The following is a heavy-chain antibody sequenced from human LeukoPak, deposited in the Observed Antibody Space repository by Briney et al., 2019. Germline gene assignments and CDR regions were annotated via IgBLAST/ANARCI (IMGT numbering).Heavy chain of an antibody. Sequence: SVKVSCKASGGTFSSYAISWVRQAPGQGLEWMGGIIPIFGTANYAQKFQGRVTITTDESTSTAYMELSSLRSEDTAVCYCARTNYDFWSGYYSGWFDPWGQGTLVTVSS. CDR3: ARTNYDFWSGYYSGWFDP. CDR1: GGTFSSYA. D-gene: IGHD3-3*01. V-gene: IGHV1-69*05. CDR2: IIPIFGTA. J-gene: IGHJ5*02.